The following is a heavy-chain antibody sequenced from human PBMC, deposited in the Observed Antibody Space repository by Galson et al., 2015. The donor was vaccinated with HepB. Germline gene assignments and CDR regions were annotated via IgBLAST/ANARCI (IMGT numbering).Heavy chain of an antibody. V-gene: IGHV3-30*04. CDR2: IRPDGGWQ. D-gene: IGHD3-10*01. J-gene: IGHJ4*02. Sequence: SLRLSCATSGFTFSSRPMHWVRQAPGKGLGWVAVIRPDGGWQHYADSVKGRFTISRDNVKNTLYLEMNSLRVEDTAVYYCARGYYRSGSYIDYWGQGTLVTVSS. CDR1: GFTFSSRP. CDR3: ARGYYRSGSYIDY.